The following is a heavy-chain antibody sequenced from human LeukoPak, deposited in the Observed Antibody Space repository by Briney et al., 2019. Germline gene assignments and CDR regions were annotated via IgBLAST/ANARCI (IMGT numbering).Heavy chain of an antibody. CDR2: INHSGST. D-gene: IGHD3-10*01. CDR1: GGSFSGYY. CDR3: ARVSDGGLDY. Sequence: SETLSLTCAVYGGSFSGYYWSWIRQPPGKGLEWIGEINHSGSTNYNPSLKSRVTISVDTSKNQFSLKLSSVTAADTAVYYCARVSDGGLDYWGQGTLVTVSS. V-gene: IGHV4-34*01. J-gene: IGHJ4*02.